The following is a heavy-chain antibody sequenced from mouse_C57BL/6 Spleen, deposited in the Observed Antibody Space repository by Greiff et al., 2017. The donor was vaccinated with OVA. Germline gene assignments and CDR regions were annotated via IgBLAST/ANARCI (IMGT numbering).Heavy chain of an antibody. CDR1: GFTFSDYY. Sequence: EVMLVESEGGLVQPGSSMKLSCTASGFTFSDYYMAWVRQVPEKGLEWVANINYDGSSTYYLDSLKSRFIISRDNAKNILYLQMSSLKSEDTATYYCARVWAGEGLYAMDYWGQGTSVTVSS. V-gene: IGHV5-16*01. J-gene: IGHJ4*01. CDR2: INYDGSST. D-gene: IGHD1-1*02. CDR3: ARVWAGEGLYAMDY.